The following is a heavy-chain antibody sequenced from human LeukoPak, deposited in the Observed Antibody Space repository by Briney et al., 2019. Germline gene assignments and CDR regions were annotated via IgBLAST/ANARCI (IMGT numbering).Heavy chain of an antibody. Sequence: SETLSLTCTVSGVSVSLDYWSWIRQPPGKGLEWIGYIYYTGNTNYNPSLKSRVTISIDTAKNQFSLKLNSVTAADTAVYYCARDSSSWMYLDYWGQGSLVTVSS. V-gene: IGHV4-59*02. CDR3: ARDSSSWMYLDY. CDR2: IYYTGNT. CDR1: GVSVSLDY. J-gene: IGHJ4*02. D-gene: IGHD6-13*01.